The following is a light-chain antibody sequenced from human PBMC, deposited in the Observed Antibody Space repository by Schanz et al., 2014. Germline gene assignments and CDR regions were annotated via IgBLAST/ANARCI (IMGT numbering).Light chain of an antibody. CDR2: DVS. J-gene: IGLJ1*01. CDR1: SSDVGAYDF. CDR3: SSYTSSSTLRV. V-gene: IGLV2-14*01. Sequence: QSALTQPASVSASPGQSITISCTGTSSDVGAYDFVSWYQQHPGKAPKLMIYDVSNRPSGVPDRFSGSKSGNTASLTISGLQAEDEADYYCSSYTSSSTLRVFGTGTKLTVL.